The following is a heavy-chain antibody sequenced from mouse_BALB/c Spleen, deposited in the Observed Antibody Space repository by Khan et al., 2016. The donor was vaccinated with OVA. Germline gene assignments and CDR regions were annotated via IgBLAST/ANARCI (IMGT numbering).Heavy chain of an antibody. J-gene: IGHJ3*01. CDR1: GFSLTTYG. V-gene: IGHV2-2*01. D-gene: IGHD2-14*01. Sequence: QVQLKQSGPGLVQPSQSLSITCTVSGFSLTTYGLHWVRQSPGKGLEWLGVIRSGGNTDYNAGFISRLSITKDNYKSQVFFKMNSLQADDTAMYYCSRNSYMYDLTYGAQGTLVTVSA. CDR2: IRSGGNT. CDR3: SRNSYMYDLTY.